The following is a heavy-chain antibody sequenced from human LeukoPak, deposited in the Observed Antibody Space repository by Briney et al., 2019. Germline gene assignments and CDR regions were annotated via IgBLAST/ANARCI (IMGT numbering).Heavy chain of an antibody. CDR3: ARGGVVVAAIREYYFDY. D-gene: IGHD2-15*01. V-gene: IGHV4-30-2*01. J-gene: IGHJ4*02. Sequence: SETLSLTCAVSGGSISSGGYSWSWIRQPPGKGLKWIGYIYHSGSTYYNPSLKSRVTISVDRSKNQFSLKLSSVTAADTAVYYCARGGVVVAAIREYYFDYWGQGTLVTVSS. CDR2: IYHSGST. CDR1: GGSISSGGYS.